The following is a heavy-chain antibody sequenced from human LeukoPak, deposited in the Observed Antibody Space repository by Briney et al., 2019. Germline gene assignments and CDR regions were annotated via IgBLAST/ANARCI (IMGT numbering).Heavy chain of an antibody. CDR1: GFTFSSYG. Sequence: PGGSLRLSCAASGFTFSSYGMHWVRQAPGKGLEWVAFIRYDGSNKYYADSVKGRFTISRDNSKNTLYLQMNSLRAEDTAVYYCANPGIRYFDWLLLHWGQGTLVTVSS. J-gene: IGHJ4*02. V-gene: IGHV3-30*02. D-gene: IGHD3-9*01. CDR3: ANPGIRYFDWLLLH. CDR2: IRYDGSNK.